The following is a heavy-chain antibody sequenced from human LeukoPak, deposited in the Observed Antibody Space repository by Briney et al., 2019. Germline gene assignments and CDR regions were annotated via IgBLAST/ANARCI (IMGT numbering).Heavy chain of an antibody. D-gene: IGHD6-13*01. Sequence: SETLSLTCAVYGGSFSGYYWSWIRQPPGRGLEWIGEINHSGSTNYNPSLKSRVTISVDTSKNQFSLKLSSVTAADTAVYYCGQGPGIAAAGLIDYWGQGTLVTVSS. CDR3: GQGPGIAAAGLIDY. CDR2: INHSGST. J-gene: IGHJ4*02. V-gene: IGHV4-34*01. CDR1: GGSFSGYY.